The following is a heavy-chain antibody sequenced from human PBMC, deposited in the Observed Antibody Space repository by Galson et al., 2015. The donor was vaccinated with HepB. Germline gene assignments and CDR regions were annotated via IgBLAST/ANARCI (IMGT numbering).Heavy chain of an antibody. V-gene: IGHV3-30*04. CDR3: ARDSSYVLQWFGELQV. Sequence: SLRLSCAASGFTFSSYAMHWVRQAPGKGLEWVAVISYDGSNKYYADSVKGRFTTSRDNSKNTLYLQMNSLRAEDTAVYYCARDSSYVLQWFGELQVWGQGTLVTVSS. D-gene: IGHD3-10*01. J-gene: IGHJ4*02. CDR2: ISYDGSNK. CDR1: GFTFSSYA.